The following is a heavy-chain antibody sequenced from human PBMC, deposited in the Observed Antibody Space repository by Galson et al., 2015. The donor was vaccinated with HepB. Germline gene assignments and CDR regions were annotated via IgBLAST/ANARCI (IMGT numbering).Heavy chain of an antibody. V-gene: IGHV3-33*01. CDR3: ARVGGGDIVLMVYAEGGMDV. Sequence: SLRLSCAASGFTFSNYGMHWVRQAPGKGLEWVAVIWYDGSNKYYADSVKGRFTISRDNSKNTLYLQMNSLRAEDTAVYYCARVGGGDIVLMVYAEGGMDVWGQGTTVTVSS. CDR2: IWYDGSNK. D-gene: IGHD2-8*01. J-gene: IGHJ6*02. CDR1: GFTFSNYG.